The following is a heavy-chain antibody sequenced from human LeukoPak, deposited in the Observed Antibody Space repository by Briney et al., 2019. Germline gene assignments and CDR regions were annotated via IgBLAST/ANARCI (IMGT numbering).Heavy chain of an antibody. CDR3: AKHLTGSGEVVTH. D-gene: IGHD2-21*02. CDR2: ISADGGDT. Sequence: GGSLRLSCAASGFTFTDYAMRWVRQAPGRGLQWVSLISADGGDTYYAKNSADSVTGRSNISTDNSKNSLYLQRNSLRPEDTALYYSAKHLTGSGEVVTHWGQGNVIIVSS. CDR1: GFTFTDYA. J-gene: IGHJ1*01. V-gene: IGHV3-43*02.